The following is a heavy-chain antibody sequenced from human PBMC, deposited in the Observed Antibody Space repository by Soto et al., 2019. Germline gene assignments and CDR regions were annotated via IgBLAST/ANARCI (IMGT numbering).Heavy chain of an antibody. V-gene: IGHV3-30-3*01. CDR2: ISYDGSNK. J-gene: IGHJ5*02. D-gene: IGHD3-10*01. CDR1: GFTFSSYA. Sequence: TGGSLRLSCAASGFTFSSYAMHWVRQAPGKGLEWVAVISYDGSNKYYADSVKGRFTISRDNSKNTLYPQMNSLRAEDTAVYYCARDRINITMVRGVIITLGWFDPWGQGTLVTVSS. CDR3: ARDRINITMVRGVIITLGWFDP.